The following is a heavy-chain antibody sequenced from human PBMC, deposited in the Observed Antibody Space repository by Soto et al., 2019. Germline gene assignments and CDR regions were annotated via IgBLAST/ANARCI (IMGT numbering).Heavy chain of an antibody. CDR1: GFTFSNYW. D-gene: IGHD3-10*01. Sequence: EVQLVESGGGLVQPGGSLRLSCAASGFTFSNYWMHWVRQAPGKGLVWVSRISGDGTGTNYADSVKGQFTISRDNAKNTLYRQMNSLRAEDTAVYYCGRGASGSYRLDFWGQGTLVTVSS. CDR2: ISGDGTGT. CDR3: GRGASGSYRLDF. J-gene: IGHJ4*02. V-gene: IGHV3-74*01.